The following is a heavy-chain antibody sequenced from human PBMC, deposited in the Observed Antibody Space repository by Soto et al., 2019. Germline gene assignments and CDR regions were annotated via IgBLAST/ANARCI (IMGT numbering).Heavy chain of an antibody. CDR3: GRVVVVAANPIDY. V-gene: IGHV1-8*01. Sequence: GASVKVSCKASGYTFTSYDINWVRQATGQGLEWMGWMNPNSGNTGYAQKFQGRVTMTRNTSISTAYMELSSLRSEDTAVYYCGRVVVVAANPIDYWGQGTLVTVSS. J-gene: IGHJ4*02. D-gene: IGHD2-15*01. CDR1: GYTFTSYD. CDR2: MNPNSGNT.